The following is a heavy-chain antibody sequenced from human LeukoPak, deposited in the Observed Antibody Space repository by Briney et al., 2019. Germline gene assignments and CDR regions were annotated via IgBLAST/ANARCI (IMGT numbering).Heavy chain of an antibody. J-gene: IGHJ4*02. CDR2: ISYSGTT. CDR1: GGSISSYY. Sequence: SETLSLTCTVSGGSISSYYWSWIRQPPGKGLEWIGYISYSGTTDYNPSLKSRVTISVDSSKNQFSLKLSSVTAADTAEYYCARHSGGYYDFWSGLSSFDYWGQGTLVTVSS. CDR3: ARHSGGYYDFWSGLSSFDY. V-gene: IGHV4-59*08. D-gene: IGHD3-3*01.